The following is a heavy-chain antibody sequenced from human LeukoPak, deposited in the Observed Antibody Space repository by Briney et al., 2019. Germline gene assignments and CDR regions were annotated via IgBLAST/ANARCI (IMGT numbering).Heavy chain of an antibody. D-gene: IGHD5-12*01. CDR1: GGSISTGSYY. V-gene: IGHV4-39*07. Sequence: PSETLSLTCTVSGGSISTGSYYWAWIRQPPGKRLEWIGSLFYTGNMYYNPSLKGRVTISVDTSKNQFSLELSSVTAADTAFYYCARENIVATRDFDYWGQGTLVTVSS. CDR2: LFYTGNM. CDR3: ARENIVATRDFDY. J-gene: IGHJ4*02.